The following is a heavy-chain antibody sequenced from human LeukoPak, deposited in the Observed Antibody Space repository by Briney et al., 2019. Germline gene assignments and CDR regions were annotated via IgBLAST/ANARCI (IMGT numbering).Heavy chain of an antibody. Sequence: PSETLSLTCAVYGGSFSGYYWSWIRQPPGKGLEWIGEINHSGSTNYNPSLKSRVTISVDTSENQFSLKLGSVTAADTAVYYCARVFGRKQLDYWGQGTLVTVSS. CDR2: INHSGST. V-gene: IGHV4-34*01. J-gene: IGHJ4*02. D-gene: IGHD6-13*01. CDR1: GGSFSGYY. CDR3: ARVFGRKQLDY.